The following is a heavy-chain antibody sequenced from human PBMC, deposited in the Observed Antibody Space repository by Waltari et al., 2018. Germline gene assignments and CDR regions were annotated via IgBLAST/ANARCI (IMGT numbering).Heavy chain of an antibody. Sequence: QVPLVQSGADVKKPGSSVKVSCKASGSTFSSYALSSVRQAPGQGLEWMGRIIPIFGTANYGQKFQGRVTITADKSASTAYRELGSLRSEDTAVYYCARDITRAAAGTGPGYYYGMDVWGQGTTVTVSS. CDR1: GSTFSSYA. V-gene: IGHV1-69*08. J-gene: IGHJ6*02. CDR2: IIPIFGTA. CDR3: ARDITRAAAGTGPGYYYGMDV. D-gene: IGHD6-13*01.